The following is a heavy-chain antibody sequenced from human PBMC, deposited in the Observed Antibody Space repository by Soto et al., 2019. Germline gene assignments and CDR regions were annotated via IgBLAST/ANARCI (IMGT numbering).Heavy chain of an antibody. CDR3: ARLLPYYYDSSGYYYFDY. V-gene: IGHV5-51*01. Sequence: GESLKISCKGSGCSFTSYWIGWVRQMPGKGLEWMGIIYPGDSDTRYSPSFQGQVTISADKSISTAYLQWSSLKASDTAMYYCARLLPYYYDSSGYYYFDYWGQGTLVTVSS. CDR1: GCSFTSYW. J-gene: IGHJ4*02. D-gene: IGHD3-22*01. CDR2: IYPGDSDT.